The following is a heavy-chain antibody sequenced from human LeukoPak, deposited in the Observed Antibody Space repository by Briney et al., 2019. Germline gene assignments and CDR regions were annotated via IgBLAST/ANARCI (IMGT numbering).Heavy chain of an antibody. CDR2: FSASDGTT. D-gene: IGHD4-17*01. V-gene: IGHV1-18*01. CDR1: GYSFSIYG. CDR3: ARCGAAVTTHFSH. J-gene: IGHJ4*02. Sequence: GASVQVSCKASGYSFSIYGITWARQAPGQGLEYLGWFSASDGTTNYAQKVQDRVTMTTDTSTSTAYLELRSLRSEDTAVYYCARCGAAVTTHFSHWGQGTLVTVSS.